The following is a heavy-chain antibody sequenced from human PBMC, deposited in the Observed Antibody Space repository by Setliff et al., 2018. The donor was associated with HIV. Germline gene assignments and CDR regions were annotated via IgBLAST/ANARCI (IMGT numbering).Heavy chain of an antibody. CDR3: ARDWNYFASGSNAFDI. D-gene: IGHD3-10*01. V-gene: IGHV1-18*01. CDR1: GYTFINYA. J-gene: IGHJ3*02. Sequence: GASVKVSCKASGYTFINYAITWVRQAPGQGLEWMGWISAYNGKTNLAERFKGRVTVTTDSSTSTAYMELKSLRSDDTAVDFCARDWNYFASGSNAFDIWGQGTMVTFS. CDR2: ISAYNGKT.